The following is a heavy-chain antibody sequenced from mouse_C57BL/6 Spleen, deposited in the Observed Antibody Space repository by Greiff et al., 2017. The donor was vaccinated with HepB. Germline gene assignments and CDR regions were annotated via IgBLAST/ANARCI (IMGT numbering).Heavy chain of an antibody. CDR3: ARSTLDSSGYVGFDY. J-gene: IGHJ2*01. V-gene: IGHV1-81*01. CDR1: GYTFTSYG. CDR2: IYPRSGNT. D-gene: IGHD3-2*02. Sequence: QVHVKQSGAELARPGASVKLSCKASGYTFTSYGISWVKQRTGQGLEWIGEIYPRSGNTYYNEKFKGKATLTADKSSSTAYMELRSLTSEDSAVYFCARSTLDSSGYVGFDYWGQGTTLTVSS.